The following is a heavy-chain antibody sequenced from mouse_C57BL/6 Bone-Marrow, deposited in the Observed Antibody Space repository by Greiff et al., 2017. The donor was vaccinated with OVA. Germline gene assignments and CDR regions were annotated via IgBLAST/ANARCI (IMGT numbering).Heavy chain of an antibody. Sequence: EVQLQQSVAELVRPGASVKLSCTASGFNIKNTYMHWVTQRPEQGLEWMGRIDPANGDNKSAPKFQGQATITADTSANTAYLQLSSLTSADTAIYYCARSYDGSSYSPFDYWGQGTTLTVSS. CDR1: GFNIKNTY. CDR2: IDPANGDN. V-gene: IGHV14-3*01. J-gene: IGHJ2*01. CDR3: ARSYDGSSYSPFDY. D-gene: IGHD1-1*01.